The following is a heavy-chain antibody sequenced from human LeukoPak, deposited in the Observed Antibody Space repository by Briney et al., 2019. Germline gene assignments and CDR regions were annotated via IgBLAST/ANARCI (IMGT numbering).Heavy chain of an antibody. D-gene: IGHD3-10*01. CDR3: ARDGDRSRGDTFDI. CDR1: GFTFSSFW. J-gene: IGHJ3*02. V-gene: IGHV3-7*04. CDR2: IKQDGSEK. Sequence: GGSLRLSCAASGFTFSSFWMNWVRQAPGKGREWVANIKQDGSEKYFVDSVKGRFTISRDNAKNSLYLQMNSLRVEDTAVYYCARDGDRSRGDTFDIWGQGTMVTVSS.